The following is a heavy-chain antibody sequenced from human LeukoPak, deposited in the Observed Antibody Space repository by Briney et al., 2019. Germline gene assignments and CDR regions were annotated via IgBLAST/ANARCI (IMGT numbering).Heavy chain of an antibody. Sequence: GGSLRLSCAASGFTFRTYSMNWVRQAPGKGLEWVSSITSSSSFIWYADSVKGRFTISRDNSKNTLYLQMNSLRAEDTAVYYCAKDLLAAADYWGQGTLVTVSS. CDR3: AKDLLAAADY. V-gene: IGHV3-21*01. CDR2: ITSSSSFI. CDR1: GFTFRTYS. J-gene: IGHJ4*02. D-gene: IGHD6-13*01.